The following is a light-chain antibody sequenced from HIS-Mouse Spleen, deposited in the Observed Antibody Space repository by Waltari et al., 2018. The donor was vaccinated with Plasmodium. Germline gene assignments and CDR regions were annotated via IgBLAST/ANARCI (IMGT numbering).Light chain of an antibody. CDR2: EAS. Sequence: IQITQSPPSLSASVGDRLTTTCQASQDISNYLNWYQQKPGNAPKLLIYEASNLETGVPSRFSGSGSGTDFTFTISSLQPEDIATYYCQQYDNLPLTFGGGTKVEIK. J-gene: IGKJ4*01. CDR3: QQYDNLPLT. CDR1: QDISNY. V-gene: IGKV1-33*01.